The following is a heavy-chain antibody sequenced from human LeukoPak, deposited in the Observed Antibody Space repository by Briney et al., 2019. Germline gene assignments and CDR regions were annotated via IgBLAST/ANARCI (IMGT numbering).Heavy chain of an antibody. V-gene: IGHV3-48*03. Sequence: PGGSLRLSCAASGFTFSSYEMNWVRQAPGKGPEWVSYISSSGSTMYFADSVKGRFTISRDNAKNSLYLQMNSLRAEGTAVYYCARRGPMGFYYGAGSSYFDYWGQGTLVTVSS. J-gene: IGHJ4*02. CDR1: GFTFSSYE. CDR3: ARRGPMGFYYGAGSSYFDY. D-gene: IGHD3-10*01. CDR2: ISSSGSTM.